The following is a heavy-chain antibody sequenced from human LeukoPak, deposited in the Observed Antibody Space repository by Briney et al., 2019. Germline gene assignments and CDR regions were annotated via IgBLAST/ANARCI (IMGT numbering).Heavy chain of an antibody. J-gene: IGHJ3*02. CDR3: ARVEYSSSGGASDI. D-gene: IGHD6-6*01. CDR1: GYTFTAYY. V-gene: IGHV1-18*04. CDR2: ISAYNGNT. Sequence: ASVKVSCKASGYTFTAYYMHWVRLAPGQGLEWMGWISAYNGNTNYAQKLQGRVTMTTDTSTSTAYMELRSLRSDDTAVYYCARVEYSSSGGASDIWGQGTMVTVSS.